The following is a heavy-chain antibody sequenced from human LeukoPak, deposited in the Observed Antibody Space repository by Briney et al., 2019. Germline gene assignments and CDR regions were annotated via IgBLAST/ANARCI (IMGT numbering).Heavy chain of an antibody. CDR3: ARGNRLAAAGTPYNWFDP. V-gene: IGHV4-31*03. Sequence: MTSETLSLTCTVSGGSISSGGYYWSWIRQHPGKGLEWIGYIYYSGSTYYNPSFKSRVTISVDTSKNQFSLKLSSVTAADTAVYYCARGNRLAAAGTPYNWFDPWGQGTLVTVSS. D-gene: IGHD6-13*01. CDR1: GGSISSGGYY. CDR2: IYYSGST. J-gene: IGHJ5*02.